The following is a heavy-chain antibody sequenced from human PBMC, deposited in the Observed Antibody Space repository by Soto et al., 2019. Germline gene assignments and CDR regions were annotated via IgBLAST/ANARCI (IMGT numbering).Heavy chain of an antibody. CDR1: TFNFRDHG. V-gene: IGHV3-23*01. Sequence: GGPQRLSCAVSTFNFRDHGMRWVSQGQGKGLEWVSGISPTGEQRFYAASVKGRFFISRDNSLHTLSLEMSNVRADHTAVYYCAKCFGSGRYRDFSSYYGLDIWGEGLLGTGSS. J-gene: IGHJ4*03. D-gene: IGHD3-10*01. CDR3: AKCFGSGRYRDFSSYYGLDI. CDR2: ISPTGEQR.